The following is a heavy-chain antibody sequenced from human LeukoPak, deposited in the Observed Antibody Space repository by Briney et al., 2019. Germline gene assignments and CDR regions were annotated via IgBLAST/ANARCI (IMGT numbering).Heavy chain of an antibody. V-gene: IGHV4-59*01. D-gene: IGHD3-22*01. CDR1: GGSISSYY. Sequence: PSETLSLTCTVSGGSISSYYWSGIRQSPGKGLEWIGYIYYGGSTDYNPSLKSRVTISKDTSKTQFSLRLSSVTAADTAVYYCARARLDSSGRFDYWGQGTLVTVSS. J-gene: IGHJ4*02. CDR2: IYYGGST. CDR3: ARARLDSSGRFDY.